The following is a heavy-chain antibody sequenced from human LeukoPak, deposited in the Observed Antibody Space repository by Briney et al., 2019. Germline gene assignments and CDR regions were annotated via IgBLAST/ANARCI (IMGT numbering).Heavy chain of an antibody. Sequence: ASVKVSCKASGYPFTGYYMHWVRQAPGQGLEWMGWINPNSGGTNYAQKFQGRVTMTRDTSISTAYMELSRLRSDDTAVYYCARGHSSSWYDDLRGYYYYYYMDVWGKGTTVTVSS. CDR1: GYPFTGYY. J-gene: IGHJ6*03. V-gene: IGHV1-2*02. D-gene: IGHD6-13*01. CDR3: ARGHSSSWYDDLRGYYYYYYMDV. CDR2: INPNSGGT.